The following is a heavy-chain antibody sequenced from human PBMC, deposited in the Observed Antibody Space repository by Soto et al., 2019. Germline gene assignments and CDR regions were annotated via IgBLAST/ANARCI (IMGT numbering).Heavy chain of an antibody. CDR3: ATRKFSAGLWWDGSFDI. D-gene: IGHD6-13*01. CDR2: IYRGGSK. V-gene: IGHV3-53*01. J-gene: IGHJ3*02. Sequence: EVQLVESGGGLIQPGGSLRLSCAASGFSISGHYMTWVRQAPGMGLECGALIYRGGSKYYADSVKGRFTISRDSSKNTLFLQMDSLRAEDTAVYFCATRKFSAGLWWDGSFDIWGQGKMVSVS. CDR1: GFSISGHY.